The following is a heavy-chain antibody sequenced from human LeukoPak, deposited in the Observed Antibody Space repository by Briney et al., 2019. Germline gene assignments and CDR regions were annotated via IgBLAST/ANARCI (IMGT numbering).Heavy chain of an antibody. CDR1: GFTFSSYA. Sequence: GGSLRLSCAASGFTFSSYAMSWVRQAPGKGLEWVSYISSSGSTIYYADSVKGRFTISRDNAKNSLYLQMNSLRAEDTAVYYCARFAAGGSYYYYMDVWGKGTTVTVSS. D-gene: IGHD6-25*01. J-gene: IGHJ6*03. CDR2: ISSSGSTI. CDR3: ARFAAGGSYYYYMDV. V-gene: IGHV3-48*03.